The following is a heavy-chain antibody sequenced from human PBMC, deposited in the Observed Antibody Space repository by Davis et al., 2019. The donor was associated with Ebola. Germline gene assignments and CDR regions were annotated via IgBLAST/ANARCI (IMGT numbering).Heavy chain of an antibody. J-gene: IGHJ4*02. CDR2: IYSGGST. D-gene: IGHD6-19*01. Sequence: GESLKISCAASGFTVSSNYMNWVRQAPGKGLEWVSVIYSGGSTYYADSVKGRFTISRHNSKNTLYLQMNSLRAEDTAVYYCTSSAVAGTYDYWGQGTLVTVSS. CDR3: TSSAVAGTYDY. V-gene: IGHV3-53*04. CDR1: GFTVSSNY.